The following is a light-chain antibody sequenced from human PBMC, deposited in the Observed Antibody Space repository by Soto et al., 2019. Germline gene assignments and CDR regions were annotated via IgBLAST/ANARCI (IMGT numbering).Light chain of an antibody. CDR1: SSNIGAGYD. CDR3: QSYDSSLGVV. CDR2: GNS. Sequence: QSVLTQPPSVSGAPGQRVTISCTGSSSNIGAGYDVHWYQQLPGTAPKLLIYGNSNRPSGVPDRFSGSKSGTSASLAITGLQAEDEADYYCQSYDSSLGVVLGGGTKLTVL. V-gene: IGLV1-40*01. J-gene: IGLJ2*01.